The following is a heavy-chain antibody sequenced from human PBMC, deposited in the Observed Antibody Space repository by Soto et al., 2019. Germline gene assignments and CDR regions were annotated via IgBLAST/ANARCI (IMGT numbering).Heavy chain of an antibody. CDR3: ARGYGSNWYVLRGDWYDP. J-gene: IGHJ5*02. V-gene: IGHV4-34*01. CDR1: GGSFSGYY. D-gene: IGHD6-13*01. CDR2: INHSGST. Sequence: SETLSLTCAVYGGSFSGYYWSWIRQPPGKGLEWIGEINHSGSTNYNPSLKSRVTISVDTSKNQFSLKLSSVTAADTAVYYCARGYGSNWYVLRGDWYDPWSQGTLVTVSS.